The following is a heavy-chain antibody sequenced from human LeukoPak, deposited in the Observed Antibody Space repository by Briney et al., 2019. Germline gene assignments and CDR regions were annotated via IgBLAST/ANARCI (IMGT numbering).Heavy chain of an antibody. Sequence: SETLSLTCTVAGGSISSYYWSWIRQPPGKGLELIGYIYYSGSTNYNPSLKSRLTISIDTSKNQFSLKLSSVTAADMAVYYCARRGYSSGFYYFDYWGQGTLVTVSA. CDR2: IYYSGST. D-gene: IGHD6-19*01. V-gene: IGHV4-59*08. CDR3: ARRGYSSGFYYFDY. J-gene: IGHJ4*02. CDR1: GGSISSYY.